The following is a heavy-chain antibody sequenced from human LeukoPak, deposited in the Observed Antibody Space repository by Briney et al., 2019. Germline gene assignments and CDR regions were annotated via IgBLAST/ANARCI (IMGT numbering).Heavy chain of an antibody. CDR3: ARDPGSGYEEHFDY. CDR2: ISSSSSTI. CDR1: GFTFSNYS. J-gene: IGHJ4*02. V-gene: IGHV3-48*04. D-gene: IGHD5-12*01. Sequence: GGSLRLSCAASGFTFSNYSMNWVRQAPGKGLEWVSYISSSSSTIYYTDSVKGRFTISRDNAKDYLYLQMNSLRAEDTAVYYCARDPGSGYEEHFDYWGQGTLVTVSS.